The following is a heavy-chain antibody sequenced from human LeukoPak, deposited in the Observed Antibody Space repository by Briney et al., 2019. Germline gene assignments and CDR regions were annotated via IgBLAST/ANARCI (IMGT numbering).Heavy chain of an antibody. CDR3: ARSSSWYYF. Sequence: GGSLRLSCAPSGFTFSSYNLNWVRQAPGKGLEWVSTISSSSNYIYYADSVKGRFTISRDDAKNSLYLQMNSLRAEDMALYYCARSSSWYYFWGQGTLVTVSS. CDR1: GFTFSSYN. J-gene: IGHJ4*02. D-gene: IGHD6-13*01. CDR2: ISSSSNYI. V-gene: IGHV3-21*04.